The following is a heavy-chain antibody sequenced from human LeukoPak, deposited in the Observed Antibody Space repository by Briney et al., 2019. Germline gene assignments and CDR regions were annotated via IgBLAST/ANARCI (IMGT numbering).Heavy chain of an antibody. D-gene: IGHD4-17*01. CDR1: GFTFSSYA. CDR3: AKDLADYGDYDY. J-gene: IGHJ4*02. V-gene: IGHV3-23*01. Sequence: GGSLRLSCAASGFTFSSYAMSWVRQAPGKGLKWVSAISGSGGSTYYADSVKGRFTISRDNSKNTLYLQMNSLRAEDTAVYYCAKDLADYGDYDYWGQGTLVTVSS. CDR2: ISGSGGST.